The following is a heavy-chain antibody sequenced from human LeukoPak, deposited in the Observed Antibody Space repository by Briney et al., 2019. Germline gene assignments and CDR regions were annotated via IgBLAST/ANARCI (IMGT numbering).Heavy chain of an antibody. D-gene: IGHD4-17*01. CDR1: GGTFSSYA. Sequence: GASVKVSCKASGGTFSSYAISWVRQAPGQGLEWMGGIIPIFGTANYAQKFQGRVTITADESTSTAYMELSSVRSEDTAVYYCATRVRDDYGDYGSHWFDPWGQGTLVTVSS. J-gene: IGHJ5*02. CDR3: ATRVRDDYGDYGSHWFDP. CDR2: IIPIFGTA. V-gene: IGHV1-69*13.